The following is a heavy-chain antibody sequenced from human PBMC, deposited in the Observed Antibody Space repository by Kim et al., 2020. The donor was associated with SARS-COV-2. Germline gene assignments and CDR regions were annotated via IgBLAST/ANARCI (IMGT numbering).Heavy chain of an antibody. CDR2: IYYSAST. Sequence: SETLSLTCTVSGGSISSGGYYWSWIRQHPGKGLEWIGYIYYSASTYYNPSLKSRVTISVDTSKNQFSLKLSSVTAADTAVYYCARGPLAAAGTPGYFDYWGQGTLVTVSS. V-gene: IGHV4-31*03. J-gene: IGHJ4*02. CDR1: GGSISSGGYY. CDR3: ARGPLAAAGTPGYFDY. D-gene: IGHD6-13*01.